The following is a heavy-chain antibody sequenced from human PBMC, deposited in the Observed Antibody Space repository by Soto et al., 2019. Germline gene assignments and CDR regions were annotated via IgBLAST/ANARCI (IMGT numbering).Heavy chain of an antibody. J-gene: IGHJ6*02. Sequence: ASVKVSCKACGYTFTSYGISWVRQAPGQGLEWMGWISAYNGNTNYAQKLQGRVTMTTDTSTSTAYMELRSLRSDDTAVYYCAREWFGELPPASYGMDVWGQGTTVTVSS. D-gene: IGHD3-10*01. CDR2: ISAYNGNT. V-gene: IGHV1-18*01. CDR3: AREWFGELPPASYGMDV. CDR1: GYTFTSYG.